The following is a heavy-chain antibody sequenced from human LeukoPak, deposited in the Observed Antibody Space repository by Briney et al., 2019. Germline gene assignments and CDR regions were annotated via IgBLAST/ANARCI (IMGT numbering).Heavy chain of an antibody. CDR3: ARYCSGGSCYSFVGGAFDI. CDR1: GGSISSSSYY. V-gene: IGHV4-39*01. J-gene: IGHJ3*02. CDR2: IYYSGST. Sequence: SETLSLTCTVSGGSISSSSYYWGWIRQPPGQGLEWIGSIYYSGSTYYNPSLKRRVTISVDTSKNQFSLKLSSVTAADTAVYYCARYCSGGSCYSFVGGAFDIWGQGTMVTVSS. D-gene: IGHD2-15*01.